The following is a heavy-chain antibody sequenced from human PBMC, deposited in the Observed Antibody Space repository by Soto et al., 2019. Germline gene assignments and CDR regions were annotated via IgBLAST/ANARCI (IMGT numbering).Heavy chain of an antibody. J-gene: IGHJ6*02. V-gene: IGHV4-4*02. D-gene: IGHD5-18*01. CDR2: IHHGGNI. CDR3: AKGPLGLVTTLYYGMDV. CDR1: GDSIISTNW. Sequence: PSETLSLTCAVSGDSIISTNWWHWVRQSPDKGLEWIGEIHHGGNINYNPSLKSRVTISMDKSKNQFSLKLNSVTAEDTAVYYCAKGPLGLVTTLYYGMDVWGQGTTVTVSS.